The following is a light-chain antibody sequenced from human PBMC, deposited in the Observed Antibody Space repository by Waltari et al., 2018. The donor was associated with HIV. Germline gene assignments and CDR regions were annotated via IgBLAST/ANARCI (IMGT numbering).Light chain of an antibody. J-gene: IGLJ3*02. V-gene: IGLV3-21*02. CDR3: QVWGATNDWV. CDR1: NIGVRD. CDR2: DDR. Sequence: YVLTPPPSVSLAPNQTATVACIGENIGVRDVHWYRQRSGQAPEVVIHDDRDRAPGIPGRITGSKSGDMATLTIASVEAGDEAVYYCQVWGATNDWVFGGGTKVTVL.